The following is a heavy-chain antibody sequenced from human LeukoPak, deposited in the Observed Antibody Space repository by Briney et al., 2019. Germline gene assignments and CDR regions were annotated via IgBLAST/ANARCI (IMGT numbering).Heavy chain of an antibody. CDR2: IIPIFGTA. Sequence: SEKVSCKASGGTFSSYAISWVRQAPGQGLEWMGGIIPIFGTANYAQKFQGRVTITADESTSTAYMELSSLRSEDTAVYYCASSPFWIAVAGVYWYFDLWGRGTLVTVSS. CDR1: GGTFSSYA. V-gene: IGHV1-69*13. D-gene: IGHD6-19*01. J-gene: IGHJ2*01. CDR3: ASSPFWIAVAGVYWYFDL.